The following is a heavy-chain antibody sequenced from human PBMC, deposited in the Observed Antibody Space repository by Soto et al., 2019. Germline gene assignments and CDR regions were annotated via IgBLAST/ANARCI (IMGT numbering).Heavy chain of an antibody. CDR2: ISYDGINK. J-gene: IGHJ4*01. Sequence: QVQLVESGGGVVQPGRSLRLSCAASGFTFSTYGMHWARQAPGEGLEWVAVISYDGINKYYVDSVKGRFTISRDNSKNKLYLQRIRLRGVDTDVYYCGRDQTSGWGSECDYWGQGTLGTVSS. D-gene: IGHD3-16*01. CDR1: GFTFSTYG. CDR3: GRDQTSGWGSECDY. V-gene: IGHV3-30*03.